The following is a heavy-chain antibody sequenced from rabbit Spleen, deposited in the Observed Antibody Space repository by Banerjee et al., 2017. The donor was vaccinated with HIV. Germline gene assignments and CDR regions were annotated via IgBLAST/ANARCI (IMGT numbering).Heavy chain of an antibody. CDR1: GVSFSDKDV. J-gene: IGHJ4*01. CDR3: ARDLPDVIGWNFNL. CDR2: INAVTGKA. D-gene: IGHD1-1*01. V-gene: IGHV1S40*01. Sequence: QSLEESGGDLVKPGASLTLTCTASGVSFSDKDVMCWVRQAPGKGLQWIACINAVTGKAVYATWAKGRFTFSKTSSTTVTLQMTSLTAADTARYFCARDLPDVIGWNFNLWGQGTLVTVS.